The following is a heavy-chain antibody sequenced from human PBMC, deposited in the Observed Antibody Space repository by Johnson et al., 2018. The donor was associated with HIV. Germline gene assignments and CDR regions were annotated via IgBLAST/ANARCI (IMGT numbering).Heavy chain of an antibody. CDR3: ARDRAWNYEGAFDI. J-gene: IGHJ3*02. D-gene: IGHD1-7*01. CDR2: ISYDGSNK. Sequence: QVQLVESGGSVVQPGRSLRLSCAASGFTFSSYALHWVRQAPGKGLEWVAVISYDGSNKYYTDSVRGRFTISRANSKNTLYVQMNSLRAEDTAVYYCARDRAWNYEGAFDIWGQGTMVTFSS. V-gene: IGHV3-30-3*01. CDR1: GFTFSSYA.